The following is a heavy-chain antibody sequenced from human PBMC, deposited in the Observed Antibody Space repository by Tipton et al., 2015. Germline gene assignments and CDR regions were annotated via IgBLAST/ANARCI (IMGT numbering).Heavy chain of an antibody. CDR1: GGAITSDGFY. D-gene: IGHD5-24*01. J-gene: IGHJ4*03. CDR3: ARDGYNSNYFDY. Sequence: TLSLTCTVSGGAITSDGFYWSWIRQHPGKGLEWIGYIFYTGSTYYNPSLKSRATLSVDTSKNQFSLKLSSVTAADTAVYYCARDGYNSNYFDYWGQGTTVTVSS. CDR2: IFYTGST. V-gene: IGHV4-31*03.